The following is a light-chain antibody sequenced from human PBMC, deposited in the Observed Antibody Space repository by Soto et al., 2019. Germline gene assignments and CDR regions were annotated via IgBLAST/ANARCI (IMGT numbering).Light chain of an antibody. J-gene: IGKJ2*03. Sequence: DTQMTQSPSSLSASVGDRVTITCRASQGIYNYLAWYQQKPGKAPNLLIFASSTLQSGVPSRFSGSGSGTDFTLIISGLQPEDSATYSCQQSDSPPYSFGQGTKLEIK. V-gene: IGKV1-39*01. CDR1: QGIYNY. CDR3: QQSDSPPYS. CDR2: ASS.